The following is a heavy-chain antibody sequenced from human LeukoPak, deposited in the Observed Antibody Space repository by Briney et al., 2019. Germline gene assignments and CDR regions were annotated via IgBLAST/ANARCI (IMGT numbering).Heavy chain of an antibody. J-gene: IGHJ5*02. CDR2: INPNSGGT. CDR1: GYTFTGYY. D-gene: IGHD6-6*01. V-gene: IGHV1-2*06. Sequence: ASVKVSCRASGYTFTGYYMHWVRRAPGQGLEWMGRINPNSGGTNYAQKFQGRVTMTRDTSISTAYMELSRLRSDDTAVYYCARDHRAYSSSYWFDPWGQGTLVTVSS. CDR3: ARDHRAYSSSYWFDP.